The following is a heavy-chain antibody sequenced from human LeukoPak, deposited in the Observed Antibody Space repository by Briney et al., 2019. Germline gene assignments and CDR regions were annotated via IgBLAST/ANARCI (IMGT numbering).Heavy chain of an antibody. Sequence: PGGSLRLSCAASGFTFSGYGMHWVRQAPGKGLEWVAVIWYDGSNKYYADSVKGRFTISRDNSKNTLYLQMNSQRAEDTAVYYCARDRSITMILGEKDYWGQGTLVTVSS. CDR3: ARDRSITMILGEKDY. CDR1: GFTFSGYG. V-gene: IGHV3-33*01. J-gene: IGHJ4*02. CDR2: IWYDGSNK. D-gene: IGHD3-22*01.